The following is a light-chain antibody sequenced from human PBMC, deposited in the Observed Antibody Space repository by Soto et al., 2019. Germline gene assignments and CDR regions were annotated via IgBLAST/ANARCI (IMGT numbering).Light chain of an antibody. CDR1: QDIDNS. Sequence: IQLTQSPSSLSASVGETVTITCRASQDIDNSLNWYQHKPGKAPKLLFYAVSFLETGVQSRFSGRGSGTVYSLTINSLQSADVATYYCQQHDDGHAKTFGQGTQL. CDR2: AVS. V-gene: IGKV1-33*01. J-gene: IGKJ5*01. CDR3: QQHDDGHAKT.